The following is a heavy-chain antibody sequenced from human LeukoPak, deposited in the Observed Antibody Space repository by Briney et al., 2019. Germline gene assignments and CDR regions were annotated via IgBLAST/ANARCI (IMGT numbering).Heavy chain of an antibody. CDR2: IYYSGST. Sequence: SETLSLTCTVSGGSIISSDYHWGWVRQPPGKGLEWIGYIYYSGSTYYNPSLKSRVTISVDTSKNQFSLKLSSVTAADTAVYYCATYMTTVNYWGQGTLVTVSS. J-gene: IGHJ4*02. CDR3: ATYMTTVNY. D-gene: IGHD4-17*01. V-gene: IGHV4-31*03. CDR1: GGSIISSDYH.